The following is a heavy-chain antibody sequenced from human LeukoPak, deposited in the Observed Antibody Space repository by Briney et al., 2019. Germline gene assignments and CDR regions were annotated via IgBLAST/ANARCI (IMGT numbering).Heavy chain of an antibody. V-gene: IGHV3-30*02. Sequence: GGSLRLSCAASGFTFRGYGMHWVRQAPGKGLDWVAFIGYDGNNKYYVDSVKGRFTISRDNSRSTLYLQMNSLIGEDTAVYYCAKDRGTWYYMDVWGKGTTVTVSS. CDR3: AKDRGTWYYMDV. D-gene: IGHD3-10*01. CDR2: IGYDGNNK. J-gene: IGHJ6*03. CDR1: GFTFRGYG.